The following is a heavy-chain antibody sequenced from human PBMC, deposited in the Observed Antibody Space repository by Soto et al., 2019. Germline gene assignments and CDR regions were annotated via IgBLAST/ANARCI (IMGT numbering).Heavy chain of an antibody. CDR2: FRESGGTT. V-gene: IGHV3-23*01. J-gene: IGHJ4*02. Sequence: GGSLRLSCAASGVSFSSSAMSWVRQAPGKRLEWVSTFRESGGTTHYADPVKGRFTISRDTSNNILFLQMNSLRAEDTAIYYFTKDSHWAIISPTQDFWGQGTLVTVSS. D-gene: IGHD2-2*01. CDR1: GVSFSSSA. CDR3: TKDSHWAIISPTQDF.